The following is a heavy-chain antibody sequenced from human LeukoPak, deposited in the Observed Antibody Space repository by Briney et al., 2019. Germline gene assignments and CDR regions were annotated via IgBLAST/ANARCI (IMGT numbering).Heavy chain of an antibody. Sequence: SETLSLTCTVSGGSVNSGSYYWSWIRQPPGKGLEWIGYIYYSGSTNCNPSLKSRVTISVDTSKNQFSLKLSSVTAADTAVYYCAREAGYYDSSGYYYGDKGAFDIWGQGTMVTVSS. V-gene: IGHV4-61*01. J-gene: IGHJ3*02. CDR2: IYYSGST. CDR3: AREAGYYDSSGYYYGDKGAFDI. CDR1: GGSVNSGSYY. D-gene: IGHD3-22*01.